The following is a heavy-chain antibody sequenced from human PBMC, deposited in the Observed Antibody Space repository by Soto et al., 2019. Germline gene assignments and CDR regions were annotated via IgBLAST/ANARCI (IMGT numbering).Heavy chain of an antibody. CDR1: GFTFSSYG. V-gene: IGHV3-30*18. D-gene: IGHD5-18*01. CDR3: EKEDTAMVKDYYYGMDV. J-gene: IGHJ6*02. CDR2: ISYDGSNK. Sequence: GGSLRLSCAASGFTFSSYGMHWVRQAPGKGLEWVAVISYDGSNKYYADSVKGRFTISRDNSKNTLYLQMNSLRAEDTAVYYCEKEDTAMVKDYYYGMDVWGQGTTVTVSS.